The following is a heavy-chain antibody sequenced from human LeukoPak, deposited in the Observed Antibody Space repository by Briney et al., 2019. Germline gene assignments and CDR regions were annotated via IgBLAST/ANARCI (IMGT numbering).Heavy chain of an antibody. V-gene: IGHV3-48*01. CDR2: ISSSSSTI. D-gene: IGHD3-22*01. Sequence: GGSLRLSCAASGFTFSSYSMNWVRQAPGKGLEWVSYISSSSSTIYYADSVKGRFTISRDNAKNSLYLQMNSLRAEDTAVYYCARLGDSSGYYYSVGDYFDYWGQGTLVTVSS. J-gene: IGHJ4*02. CDR1: GFTFSSYS. CDR3: ARLGDSSGYYYSVGDYFDY.